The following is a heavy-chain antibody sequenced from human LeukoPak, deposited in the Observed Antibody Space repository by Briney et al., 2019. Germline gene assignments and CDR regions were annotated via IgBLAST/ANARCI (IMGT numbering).Heavy chain of an antibody. Sequence: ASVKVSCKASGYTFTGSYMHWVRQAPGQGLEWMGRINPSSGGTNYAQKFQGRVTMTRDTSISTAYMELSRLRSDDTAVYYCAREMAPARSAFGLWGHGTMVTVSS. D-gene: IGHD5-24*01. CDR1: GYTFTGSY. J-gene: IGHJ3*01. CDR3: AREMAPARSAFGL. V-gene: IGHV1-2*06. CDR2: INPSSGGT.